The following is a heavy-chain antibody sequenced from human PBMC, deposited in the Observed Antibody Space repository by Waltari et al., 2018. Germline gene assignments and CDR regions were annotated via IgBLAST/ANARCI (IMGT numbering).Heavy chain of an antibody. D-gene: IGHD4-17*01. J-gene: IGHJ4*02. CDR2: INHSGST. CDR3: ASAYGDQTLFDY. CDR1: GGSFSGYY. V-gene: IGHV4-34*01. Sequence: QVQLQQWGAGLLKPSETLSLTCAVYGGSFSGYYWSWIRQPPGKGLEWIGEINHSGSTNYNPSLKSRVTISVDTSKNQFSRKLSSVTAADTAVYYCASAYGDQTLFDYWGQGTLVIVSS.